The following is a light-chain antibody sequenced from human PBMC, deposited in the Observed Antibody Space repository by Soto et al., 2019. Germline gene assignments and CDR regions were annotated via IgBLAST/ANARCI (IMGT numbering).Light chain of an antibody. CDR2: GAS. V-gene: IGKV3-20*01. J-gene: IGKJ1*01. Sequence: EIVLTQSPGTLSLSPGERATLSCRVSQSFNSIYLAWYQQKPGQAPRLLIYGASSRATGIPDRFIGSGSGTDFTLTISRLEPEDFAVYYCHQYDSWTFGQGTKVDIK. CDR3: HQYDSWT. CDR1: QSFNSIY.